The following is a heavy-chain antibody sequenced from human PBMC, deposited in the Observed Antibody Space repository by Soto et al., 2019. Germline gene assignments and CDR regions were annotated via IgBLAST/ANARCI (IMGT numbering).Heavy chain of an antibody. D-gene: IGHD6-13*01. V-gene: IGHV4-39*01. CDR3: ARGREYSSSWYHFDY. J-gene: IGHJ4*02. Sequence: SETLSLTCTVSGGSISSSSYYWGWIRQPPGKGLEWIGSIYYSGSTYYNPSLKSRVTISVDTSKNQFSLKLSSVTAADTAVYYCARGREYSSSWYHFDYWGQGTLVTVSS. CDR2: IYYSGST. CDR1: GGSISSSSYY.